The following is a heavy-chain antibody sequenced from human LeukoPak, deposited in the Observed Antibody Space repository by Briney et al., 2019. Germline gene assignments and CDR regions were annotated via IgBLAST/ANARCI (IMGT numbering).Heavy chain of an antibody. J-gene: IGHJ4*02. CDR3: ARTVPVVVVTATFFDY. D-gene: IGHD2-15*01. CDR2: INPNSGDT. CDR1: GYTFISYY. Sequence: ASVKVSCKASGYTFISYYMHWVRQAPGQGLEWMGWINPNSGDTNYAQKFQGRVTMTRDTSISTAYMELSRLRSDDTAVYYCARTVPVVVVTATFFDYWGQGTLVTVSS. V-gene: IGHV1-2*02.